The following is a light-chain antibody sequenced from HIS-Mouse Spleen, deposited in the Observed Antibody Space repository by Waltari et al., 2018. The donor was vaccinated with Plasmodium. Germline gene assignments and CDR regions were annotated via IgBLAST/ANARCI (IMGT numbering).Light chain of an antibody. V-gene: IGLV3-25*03. CDR3: QSADSSGTYQV. CDR1: ALPQQY. CDR2: KDS. J-gene: IGLJ2*01. Sequence: SYELTQPPSVSVSPGQTARITCSGDALPQQYAYWYQQKPGQAPVMVIYKDSERPSGIPERFSSSSSGKTDTLTNSGVQAEDEADYYCQSADSSGTYQVFGGGTKLTVL.